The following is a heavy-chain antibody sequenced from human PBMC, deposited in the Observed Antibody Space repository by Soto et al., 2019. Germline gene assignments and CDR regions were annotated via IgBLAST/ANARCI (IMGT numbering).Heavy chain of an antibody. V-gene: IGHV3-30*18. CDR3: AKERASRLRYFDWLSRGFLDY. D-gene: IGHD3-9*01. J-gene: IGHJ4*02. CDR1: GFTFSSYG. CDR2: ISYDGSNK. Sequence: GGSLRLSCAASGFTFSSYGMHWVRQAPGKGLEWVAVISYDGSNKYYADSVKGRFTISRDNSKNTLYLQMNSLRAEDTAVYYCAKERASRLRYFDWLSRGFLDYWGQGTLVTVSS.